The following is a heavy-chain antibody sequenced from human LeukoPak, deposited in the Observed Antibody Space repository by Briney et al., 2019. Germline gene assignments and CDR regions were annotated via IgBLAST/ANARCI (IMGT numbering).Heavy chain of an antibody. J-gene: IGHJ4*02. D-gene: IGHD5-12*01. CDR3: ARHRRFRDIVATMYYFDY. V-gene: IGHV4-30-4*08. CDR1: GGSISSGDYY. CDR2: IYYSGST. Sequence: PSQTLSLTCTVSGGSISSGDYYWSWIRQPPGKGLEWIGYIYYSGSTYYNPSLKSRVTISVDTSKNQFSLKLSSVTAADTAVYYCARHRRFRDIVATMYYFDYWGQGTLVTVSS.